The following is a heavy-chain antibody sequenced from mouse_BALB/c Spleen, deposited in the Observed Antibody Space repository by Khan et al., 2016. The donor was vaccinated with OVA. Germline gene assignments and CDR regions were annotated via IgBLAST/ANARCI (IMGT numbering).Heavy chain of an antibody. CDR1: GFTFIDYG. Sequence: EVELVEPGGGLVQPGGSRKLSCADSGFTFIDYGMAWVRPTPGKGPAWIAFISSVAYSIYYADTVTGRFTTSREYHKKTLYTVQSSQRSADTDMYDCARRRFAYRGQGTLVTISA. CDR3: ARRRFAY. V-gene: IGHV5-15*02. CDR2: ISSVAYSI. J-gene: IGHJ3*01.